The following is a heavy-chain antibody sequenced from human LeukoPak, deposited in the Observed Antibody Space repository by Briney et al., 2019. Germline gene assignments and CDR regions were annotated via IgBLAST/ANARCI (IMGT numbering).Heavy chain of an antibody. D-gene: IGHD6-19*01. CDR2: IGSSGTTR. V-gene: IGHV3-48*03. J-gene: IGHJ4*02. CDR3: ALLAVPSDFDY. Sequence: GGSLRLSCAVSGFPFSIYEMNWVRQAPGKGLERVSNIGSSGTTRYYADSVKGRFSISRDNAKNSLYLQMNSLRVEDTGVYYCALLAVPSDFDYWGQGALVTVSS. CDR1: GFPFSIYE.